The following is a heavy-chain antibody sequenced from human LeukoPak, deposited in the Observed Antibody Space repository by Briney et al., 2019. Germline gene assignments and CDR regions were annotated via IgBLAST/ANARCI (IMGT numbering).Heavy chain of an antibody. CDR2: IRYDGGNK. J-gene: IGHJ3*02. Sequence: GGSLGLSCAASGFTFSSYGMHWVRQAPGKGLEWVAFIRYDGGNKYYADSVKGRFTISRDNSKNTLYLQMNSLRAEDTAVYYCAKGGWELLDAFDIWGQGTMVTVSS. V-gene: IGHV3-30*02. CDR1: GFTFSSYG. CDR3: AKGGWELLDAFDI. D-gene: IGHD1-26*01.